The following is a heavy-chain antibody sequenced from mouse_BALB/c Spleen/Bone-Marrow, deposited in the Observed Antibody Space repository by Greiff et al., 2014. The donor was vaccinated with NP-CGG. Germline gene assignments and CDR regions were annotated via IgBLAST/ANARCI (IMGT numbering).Heavy chain of an antibody. D-gene: IGHD2-1*01. CDR3: TRDKNYGSYWYFDV. CDR1: GFTFTDYY. CDR2: IRNKANGYTT. Sequence: EVKVVESGGGLVQPGGSLRLSCAPSGFTFTDYYMSWVRQPPGKALEWLGFIRNKANGYTTEYSASVKGRFTISRDNSQSILYLQMNTLRAEDSATYYCTRDKNYGSYWYFDVWGAGTTVTVSS. V-gene: IGHV7-3*02. J-gene: IGHJ1*01.